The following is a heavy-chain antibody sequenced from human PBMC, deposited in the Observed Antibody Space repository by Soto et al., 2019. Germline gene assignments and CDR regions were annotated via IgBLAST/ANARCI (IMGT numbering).Heavy chain of an antibody. CDR3: AKDIPCSGGSCYLDAFDI. J-gene: IGHJ3*02. CDR1: GFTFSSYG. V-gene: IGHV3-30*18. CDR2: ISYDGSNK. D-gene: IGHD2-15*01. Sequence: GGSLRLSCAASGFTFSSYGMHWVRQAPGKGLEWVAVISYDGSNKYYADSVKGRFTISRDNSKNTLYLQMNSLRAEDTAVYYCAKDIPCSGGSCYLDAFDIWGQGTMVTVSS.